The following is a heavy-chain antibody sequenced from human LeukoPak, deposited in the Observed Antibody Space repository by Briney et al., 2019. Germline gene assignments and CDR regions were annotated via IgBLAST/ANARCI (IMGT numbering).Heavy chain of an antibody. CDR1: GGSISSSSYY. V-gene: IGHV4-39*01. J-gene: IGHJ4*02. Sequence: SETLSLTCTVSGGSISSSSYYWGWIRQPPGKGLEWIGSIYYSGSTYYNPSLKSRVTISVDTPKNQFSLKLSSVTAADTAVYYCATTGGDIVVVPAAADYWGQGTLVTVSS. CDR2: IYYSGST. CDR3: ATTGGDIVVVPAAADY. D-gene: IGHD2-2*01.